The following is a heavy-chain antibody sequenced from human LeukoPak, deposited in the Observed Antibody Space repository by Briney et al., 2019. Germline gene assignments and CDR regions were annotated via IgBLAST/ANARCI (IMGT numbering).Heavy chain of an antibody. CDR3: ARTTEAHSWRTRYYDYYMDV. CDR2: IYYSGST. Sequence: SETLSLTCTVSGYSISSSYYWGWIRQPPGKGLEWIGSIYYSGSTYYNPSLKSRVTISVDTSKNQFSLKLSSVTAADTAVYYCARTTEAHSWRTRYYDYYMDVWGKGTTVTVSS. J-gene: IGHJ6*03. V-gene: IGHV4-38-2*02. D-gene: IGHD6-13*01. CDR1: GYSISSSYY.